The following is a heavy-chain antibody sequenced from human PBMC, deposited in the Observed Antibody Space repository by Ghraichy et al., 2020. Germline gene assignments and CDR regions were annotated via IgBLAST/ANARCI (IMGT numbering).Heavy chain of an antibody. V-gene: IGHV3-21*01. CDR3: ARDLWGPGNWNPPEGYYYYGMDV. CDR1: GFTFSSYS. CDR2: ISSSSSYI. J-gene: IGHJ6*02. D-gene: IGHD1-1*01. Sequence: GGSLRLSCAASGFTFSSYSMNWVRQAPGKGLEWVSSISSSSSYIYYADSVKGRFTISRDNAKNSLYLQMNSLRAEDTAVYYCARDLWGPGNWNPPEGYYYYGMDVWGQGTTVTVSS.